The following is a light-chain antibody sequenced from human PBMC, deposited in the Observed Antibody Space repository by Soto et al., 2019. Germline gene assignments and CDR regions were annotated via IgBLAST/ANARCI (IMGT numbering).Light chain of an antibody. V-gene: IGKV3-20*01. CDR1: QSVSSSY. Sequence: EIVLTQSPGTLSLSPGERATLSCRASQSVSSSYLAWYQQKPGQAPRLLIYGASSRATGIPDRFSGSGSGTEFTLTISRLEPEAFAVYYCHQYGTLYTFGQGTKLEIK. J-gene: IGKJ2*01. CDR2: GAS. CDR3: HQYGTLYT.